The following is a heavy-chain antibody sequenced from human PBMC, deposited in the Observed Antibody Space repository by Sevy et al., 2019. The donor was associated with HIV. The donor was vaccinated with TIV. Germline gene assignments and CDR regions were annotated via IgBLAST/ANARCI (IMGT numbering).Heavy chain of an antibody. D-gene: IGHD6-13*01. CDR1: GFTFSSYA. CDR2: ISYDGSNK. J-gene: IGHJ4*02. CDR3: ARDQYSSSWYTFDY. Sequence: GGSLRLSCAASGFTFSSYAMHWVRQAPGKGLEWVAVISYDGSNKYNADSVKGRFTISRDNSKNTLYLQMNSLRVEDTAVYYCARDQYSSSWYTFDYWGQGTLVTVSS. V-gene: IGHV3-30-3*01.